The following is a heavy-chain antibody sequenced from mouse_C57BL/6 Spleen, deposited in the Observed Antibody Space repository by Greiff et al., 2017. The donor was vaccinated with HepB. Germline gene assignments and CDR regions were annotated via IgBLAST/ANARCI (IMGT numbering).Heavy chain of an antibody. V-gene: IGHV1-42*01. Sequence: VQLQQSGPELVKPGASVKISCKASGYSFTGYYMNWVKQSPEKSLEWIGEINPSTGGTTSNQKFKAKATLTVDKSSSTAYMQLKSLTSEDSAVYDCARRAYYSNYAGFAYGGQGTLVTVAA. CDR1: GYSFTGYY. D-gene: IGHD2-5*01. CDR2: INPSTGGT. J-gene: IGHJ3*01. CDR3: ARRAYYSNYAGFAY.